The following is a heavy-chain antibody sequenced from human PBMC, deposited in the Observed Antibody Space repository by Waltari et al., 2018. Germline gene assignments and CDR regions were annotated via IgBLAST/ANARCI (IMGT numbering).Heavy chain of an antibody. V-gene: IGHV4-39*01. CDR3: VRHRLAWYFDL. D-gene: IGHD6-19*01. J-gene: IGHJ2*01. CDR2: VYYNGNT. Sequence: QLQLQESGPGLVKPSETLSLTCTVPGVSMDESSYSWGWIRQPPGKGLEWIGSVYYNGNTHHNPSLKSRVTVSGDTSKNQFSLMLNSVTAADTAVYYCVRHRLAWYFDLWGRGTLVTVSS. CDR1: GVSMDESSYS.